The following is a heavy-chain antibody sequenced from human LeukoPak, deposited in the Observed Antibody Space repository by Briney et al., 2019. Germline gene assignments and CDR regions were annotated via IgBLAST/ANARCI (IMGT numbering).Heavy chain of an antibody. D-gene: IGHD5-24*01. Sequence: GGSLRLSCAASGFTFSSYSMNWVRQAPGKGLEWVSSISSSSSYIYYADSVKGRFTISRDNAKNSLYLQMNSLRAEDTAVYYCARDGRFGMATTVPLPIDYWGQGTLVTVSS. V-gene: IGHV3-21*01. CDR2: ISSSSSYI. CDR1: GFTFSSYS. J-gene: IGHJ4*02. CDR3: ARDGRFGMATTVPLPIDY.